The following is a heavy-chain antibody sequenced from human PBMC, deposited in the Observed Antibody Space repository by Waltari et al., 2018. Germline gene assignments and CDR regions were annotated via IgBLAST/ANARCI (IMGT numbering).Heavy chain of an antibody. CDR1: GFTFSSYS. Sequence: EVQLVESGGGLVKPGGSLRLSCAASGFTFSSYSMNWVRQAPGRGREWVSSISSSSSYIYYADSVKGRFTISRDNAKNSLYLQMNSLRAEDTAVYYCARDLTDYYDSSGYYYPRYFDYWGQGTLVTVSS. D-gene: IGHD3-22*01. CDR2: ISSSSSYI. J-gene: IGHJ4*02. CDR3: ARDLTDYYDSSGYYYPRYFDY. V-gene: IGHV3-21*01.